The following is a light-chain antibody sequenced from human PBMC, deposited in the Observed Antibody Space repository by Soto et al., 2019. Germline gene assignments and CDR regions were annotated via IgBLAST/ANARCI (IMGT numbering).Light chain of an antibody. V-gene: IGLV2-14*02. Sequence: QSALTQPASVSGSPGQSIAISCTGTSSDVGSHDLVSWYQQQSGKVPKLIIYDVSSRPSGVSNRFSGSKSGNTASLTISGLQAEDEADYYCSSFTSTTTYAFGTGTKVTVL. CDR2: DVS. J-gene: IGLJ1*01. CDR1: SSDVGSHDL. CDR3: SSFTSTTTYA.